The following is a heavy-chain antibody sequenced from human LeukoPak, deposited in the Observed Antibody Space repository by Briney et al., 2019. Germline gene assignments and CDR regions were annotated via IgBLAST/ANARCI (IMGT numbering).Heavy chain of an antibody. CDR1: GFTFSNYA. Sequence: GGSLRLSCAASGFTFSNYAMSWVRQAPGMGLEWASAISGSGGYTSYTASVKGRFTISRDNSKNTLYLQMNSLRAEDTAVYYCACRRPSLVAGEAFDIWGQGTMVTVSS. J-gene: IGHJ3*02. CDR3: ACRRPSLVAGEAFDI. D-gene: IGHD5-12*01. V-gene: IGHV3-23*01. CDR2: ISGSGGYT.